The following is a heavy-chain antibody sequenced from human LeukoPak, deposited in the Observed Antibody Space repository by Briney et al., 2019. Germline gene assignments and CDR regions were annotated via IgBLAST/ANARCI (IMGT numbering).Heavy chain of an antibody. D-gene: IGHD6-6*01. CDR1: GGSISSGDYY. V-gene: IGHV4-30-4*08. Sequence: SQTLSLTCTVSGGSISSGDYYWSWIRQPPGKGLEWIGYIYYSGSTYHNPSLKSRVTISVDTSKNQFSLKLSSVTAADTAVYYCASGRGYSSSSRRFDPWGQGTLVTVSS. CDR3: ASGRGYSSSSRRFDP. J-gene: IGHJ5*02. CDR2: IYYSGST.